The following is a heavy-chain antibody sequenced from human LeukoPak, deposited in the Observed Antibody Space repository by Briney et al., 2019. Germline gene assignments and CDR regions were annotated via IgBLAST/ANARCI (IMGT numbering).Heavy chain of an antibody. CDR3: ARDGCSSSSCSAGGNWFDP. Sequence: ASVNVSCKASGYIFTRYHMHWVRQAPGQGLEWMGIMNPSGGSTSYAQKFQGRVTMTRDTSTSTVYMELSSLRSEDTAVYFCARDGCSSSSCSAGGNWFDPWGQGTLVTVSS. J-gene: IGHJ5*02. V-gene: IGHV1-46*01. D-gene: IGHD2-2*01. CDR2: MNPSGGST. CDR1: GYIFTRYH.